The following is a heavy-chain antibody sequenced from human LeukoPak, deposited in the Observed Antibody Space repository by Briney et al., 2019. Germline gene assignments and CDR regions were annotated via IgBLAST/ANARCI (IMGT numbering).Heavy chain of an antibody. CDR2: INPSGGST. D-gene: IGHD3-9*01. CDR1: GGTFSSYA. J-gene: IGHJ4*02. Sequence: GASVKVSCKASGGTFSSYAISWVRQAPGQGLEWMGIINPSGGSTSYAQKFQGRVTMTRDTSTSTVYMELSSLRSEDTAVYYCARGPGCHYWGQGTLVTVSS. V-gene: IGHV1-46*01. CDR3: ARGPGCHY.